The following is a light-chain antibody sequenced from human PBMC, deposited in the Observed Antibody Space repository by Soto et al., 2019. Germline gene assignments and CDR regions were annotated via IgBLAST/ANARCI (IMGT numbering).Light chain of an antibody. Sequence: DIQLTQSPSFLSASVGDRVTITCRASQGISSYLAWYQQKPGKAPKLLIYAASTLQSGVPSRFSGSGSGTEFTLTISSLQPEDFATYYCQQLNRYPFTFGGGTKVEIK. J-gene: IGKJ4*01. CDR3: QQLNRYPFT. V-gene: IGKV1-9*01. CDR1: QGISSY. CDR2: AAS.